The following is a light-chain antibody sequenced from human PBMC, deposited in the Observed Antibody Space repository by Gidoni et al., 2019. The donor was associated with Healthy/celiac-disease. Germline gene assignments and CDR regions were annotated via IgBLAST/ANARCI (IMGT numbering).Light chain of an antibody. V-gene: IGLV1-44*01. CDR1: SSNIVSNT. CDR2: SNN. Sequence: QSVLTQPPSASGTPGQRVTISCSGSSSNIVSNTVNWYQQLPGTAPKLLIYSNNQRPSGVPDRFSGSKSGTSASLASSGLQSEDEADYYCAAWDDSLNGPVFGGGTKLTVL. CDR3: AAWDDSLNGPV. J-gene: IGLJ3*02.